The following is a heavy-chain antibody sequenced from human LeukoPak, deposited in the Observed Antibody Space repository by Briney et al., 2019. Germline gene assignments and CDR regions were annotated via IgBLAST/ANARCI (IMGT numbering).Heavy chain of an antibody. J-gene: IGHJ4*02. Sequence: IPGGSLRLSCAASGFTFSSYSMNWVRQAPGKGLEWVSSISSSSSYIYYADSVKGRFTISRDNSKNTLYLQMNSLRAEDTAVYYCAKGHSSGWWEYYFDYWGQGTLVTVSS. CDR2: ISSSSSYI. CDR1: GFTFSSYS. D-gene: IGHD6-19*01. V-gene: IGHV3-21*04. CDR3: AKGHSSGWWEYYFDY.